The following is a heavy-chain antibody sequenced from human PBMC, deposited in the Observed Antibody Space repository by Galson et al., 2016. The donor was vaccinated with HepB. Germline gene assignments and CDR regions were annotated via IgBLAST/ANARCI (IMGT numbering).Heavy chain of an antibody. Sequence: TLRLSCAASEFTISSYWMHWVRQVPGKGLVWVSRINTDGSNTDYADSVKGRFTVSRDNVKNSLYLQMNSLRAEDTAVYYCTRGVTSNDYREHRFHPWGQGTLVTVSS. D-gene: IGHD4-11*01. CDR1: EFTISSYW. V-gene: IGHV3-74*01. J-gene: IGHJ5*02. CDR2: INTDGSNT. CDR3: TRGVTSNDYREHRFHP.